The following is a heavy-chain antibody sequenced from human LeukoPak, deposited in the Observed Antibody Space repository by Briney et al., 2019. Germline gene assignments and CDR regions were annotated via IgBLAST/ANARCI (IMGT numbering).Heavy chain of an antibody. Sequence: GGSLRLSCAASGFTFSSSWMSWVRQAPGKGLEWVANIKEDGSEKYYVDSVKGRFTISRDNAKNSLYLQMNSLRAEDTAVYYCARSPFDYSTTWYFWWGQGTMVTVSS. D-gene: IGHD6-13*01. V-gene: IGHV3-7*01. CDR1: GFTFSSSW. J-gene: IGHJ3*01. CDR3: ARSPFDYSTTWYFW. CDR2: IKEDGSEK.